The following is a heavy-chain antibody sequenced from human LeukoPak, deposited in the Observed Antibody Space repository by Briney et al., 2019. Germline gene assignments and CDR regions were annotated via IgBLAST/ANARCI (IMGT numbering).Heavy chain of an antibody. Sequence: TGGSLRLSCAASGFTFSSHWMSWARQAPGEGREWVANIKQDGSEKYYVDSVKGRFTISRDNAKNSLYLQMNSLRAEDTAVYYCARGLARGARGYSYGYFYWGQGTLVTVSS. CDR3: ARGLARGARGYSYGYFY. V-gene: IGHV3-7*01. J-gene: IGHJ4*02. CDR2: IKQDGSEK. D-gene: IGHD5-18*01. CDR1: GFTFSSHW.